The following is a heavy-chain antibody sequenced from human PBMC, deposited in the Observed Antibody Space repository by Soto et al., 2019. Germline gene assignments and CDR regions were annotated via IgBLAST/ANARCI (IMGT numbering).Heavy chain of an antibody. CDR1: GYTFSSYA. D-gene: IGHD6-19*01. CDR2: IIPIFGTA. V-gene: IGHV1-69*06. CDR3: ARGDPSYSSGWYGYYYGMDV. J-gene: IGHJ6*02. Sequence: ASVKGSCKASGYTFSSYAISWVRQAPGQGLEWMGGIIPIFGTANYAQKFQGRVTITADKSTSTAYMELSSLRSEDTAVYYCARGDPSYSSGWYGYYYGMDVWGQGTTVTVSS.